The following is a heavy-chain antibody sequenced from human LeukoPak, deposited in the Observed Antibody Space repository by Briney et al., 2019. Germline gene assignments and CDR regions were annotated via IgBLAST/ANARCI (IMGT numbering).Heavy chain of an antibody. D-gene: IGHD1-26*01. CDR2: IKQDGSEK. J-gene: IGHJ4*02. CDR3: ARDMAGATLFDY. Sequence: GGSLRLSCAASGFTFSSYWMSWVRQAPGKRLEWVANIKQDGSEKYYVDSVKGRFTISRDNSKNSLYLQMNSLRAEDTAVYYCARDMAGATLFDYWGQGTLVTVSS. CDR1: GFTFSSYW. V-gene: IGHV3-7*01.